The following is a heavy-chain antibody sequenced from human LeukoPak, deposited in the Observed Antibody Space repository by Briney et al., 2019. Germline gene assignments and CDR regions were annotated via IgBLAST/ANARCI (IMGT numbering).Heavy chain of an antibody. D-gene: IGHD4-23*01. Sequence: GGSLRLSCAASGFTFSSYSMHWVRQAPGKTLEWVADILYDGSHKYYADSVKGRFTISRDNSRNTLYLQINSLRAEDTAVYYCAKEGRWLDSWGQGTLVTVSS. CDR1: GFTFSSYS. CDR2: ILYDGSHK. J-gene: IGHJ4*02. CDR3: AKEGRWLDS. V-gene: IGHV3-30*04.